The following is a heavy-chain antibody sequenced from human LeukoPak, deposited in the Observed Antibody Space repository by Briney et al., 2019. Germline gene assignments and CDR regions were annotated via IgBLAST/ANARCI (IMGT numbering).Heavy chain of an antibody. J-gene: IGHJ4*02. D-gene: IGHD5-18*01. V-gene: IGHV3-30*03. CDR2: ISYDGSNK. CDR3: ARDIGPVGYSYGDYSDY. Sequence: QPGGSLRLSCAASGFTFSSYGMHWVRQAPGKGLEWVAVISYDGSNKYYADSVKGRFTISRDNSKNTLYLQMNSLRAEDTAVYYCARDIGPVGYSYGDYSDYWGQGTLVTVSS. CDR1: GFTFSSYG.